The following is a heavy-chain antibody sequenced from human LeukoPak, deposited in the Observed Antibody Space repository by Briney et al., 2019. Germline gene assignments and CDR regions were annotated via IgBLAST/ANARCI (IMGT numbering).Heavy chain of an antibody. V-gene: IGHV4-59*01. CDR2: INYSGST. Sequence: SETLSLTCTVSGGSISSYYWSWIRQPPGKGLEWIGYINYSGSTNYNPSLKSRVTILVDTSKNQFSLKLSSVTAADTAVYYCARFPYYDILTGLGTYFDYWGQGTLVTVSS. J-gene: IGHJ4*02. CDR1: GGSISSYY. D-gene: IGHD3-9*01. CDR3: ARFPYYDILTGLGTYFDY.